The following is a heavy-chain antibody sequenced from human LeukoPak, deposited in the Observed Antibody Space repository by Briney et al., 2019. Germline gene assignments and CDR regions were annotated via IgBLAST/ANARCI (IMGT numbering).Heavy chain of an antibody. CDR1: GDSIRSYY. D-gene: IGHD2-15*01. J-gene: IGHJ4*02. CDR3: ASHRLDCSGGSCYTVGFDY. Sequence: SETLPLTCSVSGDSIRSYYWSWIWQPPGKGLEWIGYIFYSGSTTYNPSLKSRVTISVDTSENQFSLKLSSVTAADTAMYYCASHRLDCSGGSCYTVGFDYWGQGTLVTVSS. V-gene: IGHV4-59*01. CDR2: IFYSGST.